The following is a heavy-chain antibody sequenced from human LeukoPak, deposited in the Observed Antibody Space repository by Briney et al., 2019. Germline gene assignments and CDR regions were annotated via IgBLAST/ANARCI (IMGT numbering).Heavy chain of an antibody. D-gene: IGHD3-10*01. CDR1: GFTFSSYG. Sequence: GRSLRLSCAASGFTFSSYGMHWVRQAPGKGLEWVAVIWYDGSNKYYADSAKGRFTISRDNSKNTLYLQMNSLRAEDTAVYYCAREGYGSGSYYNVGWRDWFDPWGQGTLVTVSS. CDR2: IWYDGSNK. J-gene: IGHJ5*02. V-gene: IGHV3-33*01. CDR3: AREGYGSGSYYNVGWRDWFDP.